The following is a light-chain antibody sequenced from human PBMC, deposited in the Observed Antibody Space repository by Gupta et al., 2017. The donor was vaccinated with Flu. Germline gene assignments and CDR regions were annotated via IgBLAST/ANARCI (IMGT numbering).Light chain of an antibody. CDR1: SIEAKS. CDR3: LIWDNDSYV. J-gene: IGLJ1*01. CDR2: ADT. Sequence: ALGKTPTISCGGVSIEAKSFHPHHQKPGQALVLVIYADTRRTSVFPVPFSSSSSGTTATLTIPGAEAGAEGDFYCLIWDNDSYVFGTGTKLTVL. V-gene: IGLV3-9*01.